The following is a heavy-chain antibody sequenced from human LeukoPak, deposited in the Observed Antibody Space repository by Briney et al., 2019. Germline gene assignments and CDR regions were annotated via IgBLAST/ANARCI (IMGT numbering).Heavy chain of an antibody. D-gene: IGHD3-10*01. V-gene: IGHV1-2*02. Sequence: ASVKVSCKASGYSFTGNYMHWVRQAPGQGFEWMGWINPNTGGTNYAQKFQGRVTITRNTSISTAYMELSSLRSEDTAVYYCARAPFRNYYGSGSYGYWGQGTLVTVSS. J-gene: IGHJ4*02. CDR2: INPNTGGT. CDR1: GYSFTGNY. CDR3: ARAPFRNYYGSGSYGY.